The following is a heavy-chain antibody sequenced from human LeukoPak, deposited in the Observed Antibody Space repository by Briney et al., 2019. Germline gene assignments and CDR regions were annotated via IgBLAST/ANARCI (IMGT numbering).Heavy chain of an antibody. Sequence: SETLSLTCAVYGGSFSGYYWSWIRQPPGKGLEWIGETNHSGSTNYNPSLKSRVTISVDTSKNQFSLKLSSVTAADTAVYYCARGRRLDYWGQGTLVTVSS. CDR3: ARGRRLDY. J-gene: IGHJ4*02. CDR2: TNHSGST. CDR1: GGSFSGYY. V-gene: IGHV4-34*01.